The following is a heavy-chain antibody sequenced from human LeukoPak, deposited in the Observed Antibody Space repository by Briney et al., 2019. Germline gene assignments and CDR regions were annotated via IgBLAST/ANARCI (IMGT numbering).Heavy chain of an antibody. CDR3: ARVGGVVAGGWFDP. Sequence: SETLSLTCTVSGGSISSGDYYWSWIRQPPGKGLEWIGYIYYSGSTYYNPSLKSRVTISVDTSKNQFSLKLSSVTAADTAVHYCARVGGVVAGGWFDPWGQGTLVTVSS. CDR2: IYYSGST. CDR1: GGSISSGDYY. V-gene: IGHV4-30-4*01. D-gene: IGHD2-21*01. J-gene: IGHJ5*02.